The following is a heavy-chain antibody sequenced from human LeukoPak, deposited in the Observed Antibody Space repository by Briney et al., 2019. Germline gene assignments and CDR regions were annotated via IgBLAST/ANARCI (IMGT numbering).Heavy chain of an antibody. D-gene: IGHD6-19*01. CDR2: INHSGII. V-gene: IGHV4-34*01. Sequence: SETLSLTCAVYGGSFSGYYWSWIRQPPGKGLEWIGEINHSGIIKYNPSLTSRVTISVETSKNQFSLKLSSVTAADTAVYYCARGGSSSGWSFYYYYYMDVWGKGTTVTISS. CDR1: GGSFSGYY. J-gene: IGHJ6*03. CDR3: ARGGSSSGWSFYYYYYMDV.